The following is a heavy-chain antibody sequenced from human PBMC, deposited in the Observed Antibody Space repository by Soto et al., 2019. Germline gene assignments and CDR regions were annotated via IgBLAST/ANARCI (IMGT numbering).Heavy chain of an antibody. V-gene: IGHV5-51*01. D-gene: IGHD3-16*01. CDR3: ARHQRDDASRKIDC. Sequence: GESLKISCKASGYIFTSNWIGWVRQMPGKGLEWMGIINPADSDIKYSPSFQGQVTISADKSIGTAYLQWSSLKASDTTMYYCARHQRDDASRKIDCWGQGTLVTVSS. CDR2: INPADSDI. J-gene: IGHJ4*02. CDR1: GYIFTSNW.